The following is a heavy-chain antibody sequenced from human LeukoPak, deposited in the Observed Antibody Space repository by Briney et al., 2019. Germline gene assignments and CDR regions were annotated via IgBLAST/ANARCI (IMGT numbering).Heavy chain of an antibody. CDR3: ARGTGIAAAPDY. CDR1: GFAFSGSP. Sequence: GSLRLSCAASGFAFSGSPILWVRQASGKGREWVGEINHSGSTNYNPSLKSQVTISVDTSKNQFSLKLSSVTAADTAVYYCARGTGIAAAPDYWGQGTLVTVSS. J-gene: IGHJ4*02. D-gene: IGHD6-13*01. V-gene: IGHV4-34*01. CDR2: INHSGST.